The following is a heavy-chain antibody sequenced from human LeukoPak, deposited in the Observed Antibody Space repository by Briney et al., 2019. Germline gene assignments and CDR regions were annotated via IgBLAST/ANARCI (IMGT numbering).Heavy chain of an antibody. V-gene: IGHV1-69*10. J-gene: IGHJ1*01. D-gene: IGHD2-21*01. CDR2: FIPVHDTA. Sequence: PRASVKVSCKASGGTFTKYVISWVREPPGQGLEWMGRFIPVHDTANYAHKFQGRVILTADKSTSTAYMELTSLRSEDIAVYYCAMLGVIPDWGQGTLITVSS. CDR3: AMLGVIPD. CDR1: GGTFTKYV.